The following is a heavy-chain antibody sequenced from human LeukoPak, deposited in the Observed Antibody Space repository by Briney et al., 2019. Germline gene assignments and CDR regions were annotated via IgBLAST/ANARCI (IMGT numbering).Heavy chain of an antibody. Sequence: SETLSLTCTVSGGSFSSYYWSWIQQPAGQGLEWIGRIYASGSTNYNPSLKSRVTMSVDTSKKQFSLQLNSVTAADTAVYYCARRAGYDILTGYYYWGQGTLVTVSS. V-gene: IGHV4-4*07. J-gene: IGHJ4*02. D-gene: IGHD3-9*01. CDR2: IYASGST. CDR1: GGSFSSYY. CDR3: ARRAGYDILTGYYY.